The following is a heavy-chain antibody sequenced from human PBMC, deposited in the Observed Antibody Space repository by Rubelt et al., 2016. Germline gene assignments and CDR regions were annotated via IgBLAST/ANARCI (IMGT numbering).Heavy chain of an antibody. CDR3: ARDSGSRIFDY. V-gene: IGHV4-31*03. CDR2: IYYSGST. Sequence: QVQLQESGPGLVKPSQTLSLTCTVSGGSISSGGYYWSWIRQHPGQGLEWIGYIYYSGSTYYNPSLKSRVTISVGPSTNQFSLKLSSVTAADTAVYYWARDSGSRIFDYWGQGTLVTVSS. D-gene: IGHD2/OR15-2a*01. CDR1: GGSISSGGYY. J-gene: IGHJ4*02.